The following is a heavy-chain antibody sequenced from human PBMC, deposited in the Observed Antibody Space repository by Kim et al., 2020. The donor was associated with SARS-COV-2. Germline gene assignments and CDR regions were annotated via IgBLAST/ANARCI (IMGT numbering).Heavy chain of an antibody. Sequence: GESLKISCKGSGYSFTSYWIGWVRQMPGKGLEWMGIIYPGDSDTRYSPSFQGQVTISADKSISTAYLQWSSLKASDTAMYYCARLGWYYDSSGYPHAFDIWGQGTMVTVSS. V-gene: IGHV5-51*01. CDR1: GYSFTSYW. D-gene: IGHD3-22*01. CDR2: IYPGDSDT. J-gene: IGHJ3*02. CDR3: ARLGWYYDSSGYPHAFDI.